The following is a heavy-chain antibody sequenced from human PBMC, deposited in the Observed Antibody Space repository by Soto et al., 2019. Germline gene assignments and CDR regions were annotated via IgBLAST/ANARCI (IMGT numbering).Heavy chain of an antibody. CDR3: SRGILV. D-gene: IGHD3-10*01. CDR2: ISYGGTA. V-gene: IGHV4-31*03. CDR1: GGSMNSGGYC. J-gene: IGHJ4*02. Sequence: QVQLQESGPGLVKPSQTLSLTCTVSGGSMNSGGYCWSWIRQHPGEGLEWIGCISYGGTASYNPSRXSXXIISVDTSKNQFSLKLTSVTAADTAVYYCSRGILVWGQGTLITVSS.